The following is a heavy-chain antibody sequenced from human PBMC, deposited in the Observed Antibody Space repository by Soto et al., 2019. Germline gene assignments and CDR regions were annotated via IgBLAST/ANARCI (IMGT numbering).Heavy chain of an antibody. V-gene: IGHV4-61*05. CDR2: VHFSGSI. Sequence: SETLSLTCSGSDDSLSSTSYYWSWIRQPPGKGLEWIGFVHFSGSIHYNASLKSRATISVDTSRKQISLKMTSLTAADTAVYFCGRGGDAHKMGRHWGQGTLVTVSS. J-gene: IGHJ1*01. CDR3: GRGGDAHKMGRH. CDR1: DDSLSSTSYY. D-gene: IGHD2-2*01.